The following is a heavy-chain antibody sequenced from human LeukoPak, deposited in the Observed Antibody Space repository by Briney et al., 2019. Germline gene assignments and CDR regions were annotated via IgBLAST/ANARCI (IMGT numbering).Heavy chain of an antibody. D-gene: IGHD6-13*01. CDR2: IYTSGST. CDR3: ARELAAAGYWGPLTRDY. Sequence: SETLSLTCTVSGVSISSYYWSWIRQPAGKGLEWIGRIYTSGSTNYNPSLKSRVTMSVDTSKNQFSLKLSSVTAADTAVYYCARELAAAGYWGPLTRDYWGQGTLVTVSS. J-gene: IGHJ4*02. V-gene: IGHV4-4*07. CDR1: GVSISSYY.